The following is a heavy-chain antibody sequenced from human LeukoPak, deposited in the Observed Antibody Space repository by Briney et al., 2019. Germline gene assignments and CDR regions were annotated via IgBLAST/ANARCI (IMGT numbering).Heavy chain of an antibody. Sequence: SVKVPCKAPGGTFSSYAISWARQAPGQGLEWMGGIIPIFGTANYAQKFQGRVTITTDESTSTAYMELSSLRSEDTAVYYCASTSGYSYEFDYWGQGTLVTVSS. J-gene: IGHJ4*02. D-gene: IGHD5-18*01. CDR3: ASTSGYSYEFDY. CDR1: GGTFSSYA. V-gene: IGHV1-69*05. CDR2: IIPIFGTA.